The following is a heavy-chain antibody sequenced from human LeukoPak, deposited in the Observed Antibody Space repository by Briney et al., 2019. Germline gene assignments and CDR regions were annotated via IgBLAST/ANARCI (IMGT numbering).Heavy chain of an antibody. V-gene: IGHV3-23*01. CDR3: AKSPQSSVYSSSWYGDY. D-gene: IGHD6-13*01. CDR2: ISGSGGST. CDR1: AFTFTTYS. Sequence: GRSLRPSCPASAFTFTTYSMSCVRQAPGKGLEWVSAISGSGGSTYYADSVKGRFTISRDNSKNTLYLQMNSLRAEDTAVYYCAKSPQSSVYSSSWYGDYWGQGTLVAVSS. J-gene: IGHJ4*02.